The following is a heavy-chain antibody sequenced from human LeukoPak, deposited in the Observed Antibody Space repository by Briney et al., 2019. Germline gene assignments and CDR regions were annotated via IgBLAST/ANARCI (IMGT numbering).Heavy chain of an antibody. V-gene: IGHV3-33*01. CDR1: GFTFSSYG. D-gene: IGHD3-10*01. Sequence: PGRSLRLSCAASGFTFSSYGMQWVRQAPGKGLGWVAVIWYDGSNKYYADSVKGRFTISRDNSKNTLYLQMNSLRAEDTAVYYCARALMVSYYGMDVWGKGTTVTVSS. J-gene: IGHJ6*04. CDR2: IWYDGSNK. CDR3: ARALMVSYYGMDV.